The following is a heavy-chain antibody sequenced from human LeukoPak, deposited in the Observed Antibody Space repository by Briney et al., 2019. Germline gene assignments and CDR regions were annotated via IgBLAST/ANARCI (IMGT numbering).Heavy chain of an antibody. D-gene: IGHD6-13*01. J-gene: IGHJ1*01. Sequence: SQTLSLTCTVSGGSISSGSYYWSWIRQPAGKGLEWIGRIYTSGSTNYNPSLKSRVTISVDTSKNQFSLKLSSVTAADTAVYYCARSMGSSWSFIYFQHWGQGTLVTVSS. CDR2: IYTSGST. V-gene: IGHV4-61*02. CDR3: ARSMGSSWSFIYFQH. CDR1: GGSISSGSYY.